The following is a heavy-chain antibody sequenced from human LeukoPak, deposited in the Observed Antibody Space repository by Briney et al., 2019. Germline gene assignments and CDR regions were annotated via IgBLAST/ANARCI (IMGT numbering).Heavy chain of an antibody. Sequence: ASVKVSCMASGGTFSSYAISWVRQAPGQGLEWMGRINPNSGAADYAQKFQGRVTMTRDTSISTAYMELSSLKSDDTAVYYCAKIGSSHDFDYWGQGTLITVSS. J-gene: IGHJ4*02. CDR1: GGTFSSYA. CDR2: INPNSGAA. CDR3: AKIGSSHDFDY. D-gene: IGHD1-26*01. V-gene: IGHV1-2*06.